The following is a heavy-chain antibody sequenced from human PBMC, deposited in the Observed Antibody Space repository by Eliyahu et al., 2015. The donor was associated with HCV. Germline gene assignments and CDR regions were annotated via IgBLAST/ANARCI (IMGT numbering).Heavy chain of an antibody. J-gene: IGHJ5*02. Sequence: QVQLQESGPGLAKPSETLSLTCTVSGGSXTSYYWSWIRQPPGKGLEWIGYIHYSGSTHYNPSLKSRVTISVDTSKNQFSLNLASVTAADTAVYYCASGGGGIAVAGTGGWFDPWGQGTLVTVSS. V-gene: IGHV4-59*01. CDR1: GGSXTSYY. D-gene: IGHD6-19*01. CDR2: IHYSGST. CDR3: ASGGGGIAVAGTGGWFDP.